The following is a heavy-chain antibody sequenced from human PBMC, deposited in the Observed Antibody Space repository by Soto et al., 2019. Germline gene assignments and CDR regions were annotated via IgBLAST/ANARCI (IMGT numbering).Heavy chain of an antibody. Sequence: QVQLVESGGGVVQPGTSLRLSCVATGFTFSDYGIHWVRQAPGRGLVWVAVIWHDGSQKYLADSVRGRFTISRDTSKKTVYLQLNRLRAEDTTVYICEGRDEAFQVWCQATVVSVSS. CDR1: GFTFSDYG. CDR2: IWHDGSQK. V-gene: IGHV3-33*01. CDR3: EGRDEAFQV. J-gene: IGHJ4*03.